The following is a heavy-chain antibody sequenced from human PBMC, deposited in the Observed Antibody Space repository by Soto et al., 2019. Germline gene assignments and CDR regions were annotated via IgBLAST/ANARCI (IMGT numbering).Heavy chain of an antibody. CDR1: GFTFSSYA. Sequence: EVQLLESGGGLVQPGGSLRLSCAASGFTFSSYAMSWVRQAPGKGLEWVSAISGSGGSTYYADSVKGRFTISRDNSKNTLYLKMNSLRAEDTAVYYWAKDAKIYGSGSYDYFDYWGQGTLVTVSS. D-gene: IGHD3-10*01. CDR3: AKDAKIYGSGSYDYFDY. V-gene: IGHV3-23*01. J-gene: IGHJ4*02. CDR2: ISGSGGST.